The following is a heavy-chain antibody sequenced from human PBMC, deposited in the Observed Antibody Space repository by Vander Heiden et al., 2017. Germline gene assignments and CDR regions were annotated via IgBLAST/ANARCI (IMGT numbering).Heavy chain of an antibody. J-gene: IGHJ6*02. D-gene: IGHD1-20*01. V-gene: IGHV3-23*01. CDR3: AKDFGDNGFYYGLDV. Sequence: VQLLESGGGVVQPGGSLGLSCAASGPTFSSTAMNWVRQAPGKGLEWVSVISGSGSNTYYADSVKGRFTISRDNSKNTLYLQMSSLRAEDTAVYYCAKDFGDNGFYYGLDVWGQGTTVTVSS. CDR1: GPTFSSTA. CDR2: ISGSGSNT.